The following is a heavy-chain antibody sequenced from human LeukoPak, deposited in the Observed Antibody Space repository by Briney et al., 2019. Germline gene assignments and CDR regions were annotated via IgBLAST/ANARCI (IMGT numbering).Heavy chain of an antibody. CDR3: AIHPYFYDAELDYFDS. J-gene: IGHJ4*02. D-gene: IGHD3-22*01. Sequence: SETLSLTCTVSGGSISSYYWSWIRQSPGKGLECIGYIHYTGSTNYNPSLKSRVTISVETSKNQFSLKLRSVTAADSAVYYCAIHPYFYDAELDYFDSWGQGTLVTVSS. V-gene: IGHV4-59*01. CDR2: IHYTGST. CDR1: GGSISSYY.